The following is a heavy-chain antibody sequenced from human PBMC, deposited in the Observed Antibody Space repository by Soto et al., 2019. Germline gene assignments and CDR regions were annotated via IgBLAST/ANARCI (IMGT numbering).Heavy chain of an antibody. CDR1: GYTFPGNY. Sequence: ASVKVSCKASGYTFPGNYMHWVRQAPGQGLEWMALINPTSGGTNYAQKFQGRVTMTWDASISTAYMELSRLRSDDTAIYYCARGYCSSSGCSHYFDYWGQGTLVTVSS. V-gene: IGHV1-2*02. D-gene: IGHD2-2*01. CDR2: INPTSGGT. J-gene: IGHJ4*02. CDR3: ARGYCSSSGCSHYFDY.